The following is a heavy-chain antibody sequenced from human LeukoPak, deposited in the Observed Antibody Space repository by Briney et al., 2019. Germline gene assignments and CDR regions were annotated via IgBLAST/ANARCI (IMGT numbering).Heavy chain of an antibody. CDR2: IKQDGSEK. CDR1: GFTFSSYW. J-gene: IGHJ6*03. Sequence: GGSLRLSCAASGFTFSSYWMSWVRQAPGKGLEWVANIKQDGSEKYYVDSVKGRFTISRDNAKNSLYLQMNSLRAEDTAVYYCARERGSQEYYYYYMDVWGKGTTVTVSS. V-gene: IGHV3-7*01. D-gene: IGHD1-26*01. CDR3: ARERGSQEYYYYYMDV.